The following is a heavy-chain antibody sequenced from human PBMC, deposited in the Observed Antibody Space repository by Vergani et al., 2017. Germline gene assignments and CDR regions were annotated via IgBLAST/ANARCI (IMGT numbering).Heavy chain of an antibody. CDR1: GGSISSYY. Sequence: QVQLQESGPGLVKPSETLSLSCTVFGGSISSYYWSWIRQPPGTGLEWIGKINYSGSTNYNPSLKIRVTMSVDMSKNQFSLKLTSVTAADTAVYYCARGGSEQQLALGYVWGPYYYYYYMDVWGKGTTVTVSS. V-gene: IGHV4-59*12. CDR2: INYSGST. CDR3: ARGGSEQQLALGYVWGPYYYYYYMDV. J-gene: IGHJ6*03. D-gene: IGHD6-13*01.